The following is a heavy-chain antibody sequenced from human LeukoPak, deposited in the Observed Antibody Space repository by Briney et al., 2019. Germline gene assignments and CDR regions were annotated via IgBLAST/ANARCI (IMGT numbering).Heavy chain of an antibody. CDR1: GGSVSSASYY. J-gene: IGHJ4*02. CDR3: ARAFYYDFWSGIEWLPAYYFDY. CDR2: IYASGNT. V-gene: IGHV4-61*01. D-gene: IGHD3-3*01. Sequence: SETLSLTCTVSGGSVSSASYYWTWIRQPPGKGLEWIGYIYASGNTNYNPSLKSRVTISVDTSKNQFSLKLSSVTAADAAIYYCARAFYYDFWSGIEWLPAYYFDYWGQGTLVTVSS.